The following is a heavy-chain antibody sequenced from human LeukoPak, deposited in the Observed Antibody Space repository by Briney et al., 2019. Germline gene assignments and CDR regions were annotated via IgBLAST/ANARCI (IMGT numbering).Heavy chain of an antibody. V-gene: IGHV4-34*01. J-gene: IGHJ4*02. D-gene: IGHD2-21*02. CDR3: ARVHCGGDCHLDY. CDR1: GGSFSGYY. CDR2: INHSGST. Sequence: SETLSLTCAVYGGSFSGYYWSWIRQPPGKGLEWIGEINHSGSTNYNPSLKSRVTISVDRSKNQFSLKLSSATAADTAVYYCARVHCGGDCHLDYWGQGTLVTVSS.